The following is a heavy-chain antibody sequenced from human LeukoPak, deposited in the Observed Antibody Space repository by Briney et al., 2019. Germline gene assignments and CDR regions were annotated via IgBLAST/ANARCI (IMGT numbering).Heavy chain of an antibody. CDR3: VVIGGFPFDN. D-gene: IGHD1-26*01. CDR1: GFVFGSYA. V-gene: IGHV3-23*01. CDR2: ISGSGVMT. Sequence: GGSLRLSCVGSGFVFGSYAMNWVRQAPGKGLDWVSAISGSGVMTKYADSVRGRFTSSRDNTQNTLYLQMNSLRPEETAVYYCVVIGGFPFDNWGQGTLVTVSS. J-gene: IGHJ4*02.